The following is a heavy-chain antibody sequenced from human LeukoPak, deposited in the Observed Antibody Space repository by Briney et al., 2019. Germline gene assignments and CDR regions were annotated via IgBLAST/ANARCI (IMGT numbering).Heavy chain of an antibody. CDR3: ARRGVVVVPPAFAGSLDYYYGMDV. V-gene: IGHV1-46*01. CDR2: INPSGGST. D-gene: IGHD2-2*01. Sequence: ASVKVSCKASGYTFTSYYMHWVRQAPGHGLEWMGIINPSGGSTSYAQKFQGRVTMTRDTSTSTVYMELSSLRSEDTAVYYCARRGVVVVPPAFAGSLDYYYGMDVWGQGTTVTLSS. CDR1: GYTFTSYY. J-gene: IGHJ6*02.